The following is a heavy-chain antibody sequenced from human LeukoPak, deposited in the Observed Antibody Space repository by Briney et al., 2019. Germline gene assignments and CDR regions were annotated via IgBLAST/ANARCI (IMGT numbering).Heavy chain of an antibody. D-gene: IGHD5-18*01. V-gene: IGHV1-69*04. CDR2: IIPILGIA. CDR3: AREFGYSYGLVDY. Sequence: SVKVSCKASGGTFSSYAISWVRQAPGQGLEWMGRIIPILGIANYAQKFQGSVTITADKSTSTAYMELSSLRSEDTAVYYCAREFGYSYGLVDYWGQGTLVTVSS. CDR1: GGTFSSYA. J-gene: IGHJ4*02.